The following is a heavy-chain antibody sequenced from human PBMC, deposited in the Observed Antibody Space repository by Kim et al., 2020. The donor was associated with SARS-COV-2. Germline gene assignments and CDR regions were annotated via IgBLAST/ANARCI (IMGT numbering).Heavy chain of an antibody. D-gene: IGHD1-1*01. V-gene: IGHV1-18*01. Sequence: ASVKVSCKASGYSFREYYFSWVRQAPGQGLQWLGRISAYTGHPAYAPSLQGRITVTTDPSTNTAYMELRSLTSDDTAVYYCTRETRVVLEGMTVGGRDTTVTVS. J-gene: IGHJ6*02. CDR2: ISAYTGHP. CDR1: GYSFREYY. CDR3: TRETRVVLEGMTV.